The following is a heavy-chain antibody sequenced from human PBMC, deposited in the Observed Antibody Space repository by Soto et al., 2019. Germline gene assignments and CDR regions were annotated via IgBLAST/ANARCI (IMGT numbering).Heavy chain of an antibody. CDR3: ARGGVSTRTFDY. D-gene: IGHD3-3*01. V-gene: IGHV5-51*01. CDR1: GYTFAGYW. Sequence: LEEALQLSCKGAGYTFAGYWIAGVRQMPGKRVELMGIIYPSDSDTRYRPSFQGPVTISADKSISSAYLQWSSLRASDTAMYYCARGGVSTRTFDYSGQGTPVTVSS. J-gene: IGHJ4*02. CDR2: IYPSDSDT.